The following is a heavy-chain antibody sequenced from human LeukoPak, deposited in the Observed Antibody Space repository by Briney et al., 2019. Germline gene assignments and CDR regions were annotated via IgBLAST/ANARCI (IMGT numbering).Heavy chain of an antibody. CDR2: IYYSGST. CDR3: ARYWGPYDNSGAYFDY. V-gene: IGHV4-39*01. J-gene: IGHJ4*02. D-gene: IGHD3-22*01. Sequence: TSETLSLTCTVSGDSISSSSYYWVWLRQPPAKGLEWIATIYYSGSTYYNPSLKSRGTMSVDTSKNQVSLKLSSVTAADTAMYYCARYWGPYDNSGAYFDYWGQGTLVTVSS. CDR1: GDSISSSSYY.